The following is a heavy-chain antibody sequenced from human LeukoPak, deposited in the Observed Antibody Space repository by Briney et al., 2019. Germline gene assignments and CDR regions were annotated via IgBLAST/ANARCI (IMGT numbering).Heavy chain of an antibody. J-gene: IGHJ4*02. Sequence: PSETLSLTCTVSGGSISSSSYYWGWIRQPPGKGLEWIGSIYYSGSTYYNPSLKSRVTTSVDTSKNQFSLKLSSVTAADTAVYYCARLGAGPTYYDFWSGYSSFYFDYWGQGTLVTVSS. CDR3: ARLGAGPTYYDFWSGYSSFYFDY. CDR2: IYYSGST. V-gene: IGHV4-39*01. CDR1: GGSISSSSYY. D-gene: IGHD3-3*01.